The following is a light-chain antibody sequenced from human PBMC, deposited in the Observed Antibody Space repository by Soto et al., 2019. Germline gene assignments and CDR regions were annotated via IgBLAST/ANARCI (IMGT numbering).Light chain of an antibody. V-gene: IGKV1-6*02. J-gene: IGKJ1*01. Sequence: AIQMTQSPSSLSASVGDRVTITCRASQGIGTELGWYQLKPGKAPKLLVYGASTLQSGVLPRFSGSGSGTDFTLTIRSLQPDDCATYYCLQEFSCPRTFGQGTKVEIK. CDR3: LQEFSCPRT. CDR1: QGIGTE. CDR2: GAS.